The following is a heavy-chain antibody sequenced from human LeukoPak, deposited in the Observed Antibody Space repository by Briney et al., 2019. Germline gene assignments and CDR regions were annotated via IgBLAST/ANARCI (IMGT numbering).Heavy chain of an antibody. V-gene: IGHV3-30*18. Sequence: GRSLRLSCAASGFTFSSYGMHWVRQAPGKGLEWVAVISYDGSNKYYADSVKGRFTISRDNSKNTLYLQMNSLRAEDTAVYYCAKSMWGYSYGYGPFDYWGQGTLVTVSS. J-gene: IGHJ4*02. CDR2: ISYDGSNK. D-gene: IGHD5-18*01. CDR3: AKSMWGYSYGYGPFDY. CDR1: GFTFSSYG.